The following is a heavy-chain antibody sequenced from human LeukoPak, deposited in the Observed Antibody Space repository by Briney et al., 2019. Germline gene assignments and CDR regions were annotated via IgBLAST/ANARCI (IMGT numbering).Heavy chain of an antibody. D-gene: IGHD2-2*01. Sequence: GGSLRLSCAASGFTFSSYAMSWVRQAPGKGLEWVSAISGSGGSTYYADSVKGRFTISRDNAKNSLYLQMNSLRAEDTALYYCAKDSGYCSSTSCYYYYYYGMDVWGQGTTVTVSS. J-gene: IGHJ6*02. CDR3: AKDSGYCSSTSCYYYYYYGMDV. CDR1: GFTFSSYA. V-gene: IGHV3-23*01. CDR2: ISGSGGST.